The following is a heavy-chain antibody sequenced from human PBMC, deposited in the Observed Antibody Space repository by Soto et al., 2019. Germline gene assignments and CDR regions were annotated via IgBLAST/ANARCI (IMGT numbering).Heavy chain of an antibody. CDR3: ARDKGGDSGGVAFDT. CDR2: IYSGGST. D-gene: IGHD1-26*01. Sequence: PGGSLRLSCAASGFTVSSNYMSWVRQAPGKGLEWVSVIYSGGSTYYADSVKGRFTISRDNSKNTLYLQMNSLRAEDTAVYYCARDKGGDSGGVAFDTWGQGTMVTVSS. CDR1: GFTVSSNY. V-gene: IGHV3-53*01. J-gene: IGHJ3*02.